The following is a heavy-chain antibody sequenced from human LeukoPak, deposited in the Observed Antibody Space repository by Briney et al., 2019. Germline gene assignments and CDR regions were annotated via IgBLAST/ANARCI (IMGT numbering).Heavy chain of an antibody. CDR2: INHSGST. CDR3: ARAYSSSPPARDLRRSRRTYYFDY. CDR1: GGSFRGYY. V-gene: IGHV4-34*01. J-gene: IGHJ4*02. D-gene: IGHD6-6*01. Sequence: PSETLSLTCAVYGGSFRGYYWSWIRQPPGKGLEWIGEINHSGSTNYNPSLKSRVTISVDTSKNQFSLKLSSVTAADTAVYYCARAYSSSPPARDLRRSRRTYYFDYWGQGTLVTVSS.